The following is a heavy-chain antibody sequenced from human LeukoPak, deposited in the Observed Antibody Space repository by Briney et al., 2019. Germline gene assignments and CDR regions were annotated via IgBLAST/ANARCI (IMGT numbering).Heavy chain of an antibody. CDR3: ARPLRFDY. CDR1: GGAISSSSYY. J-gene: IGHJ4*02. Sequence: PSETLSLTCTVSGGAISSSSYYWGWIRQPPGKGLEWIGSIYYSGSTYYNPSLKSRVTISVDTSKNQFSLKLSSVTAADTAVYYCARPLRFDYWAREPWSPSPQ. CDR2: IYYSGST. D-gene: IGHD5-12*01. V-gene: IGHV4-39*01.